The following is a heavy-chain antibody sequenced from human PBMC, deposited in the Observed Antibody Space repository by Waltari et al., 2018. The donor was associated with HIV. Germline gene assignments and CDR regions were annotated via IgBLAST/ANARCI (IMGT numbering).Heavy chain of an antibody. CDR1: GGSISSYY. Sequence: QVKLQESGPGLVQPSETLALTCTVSGGSISSYYRGWIRQPAGKGLEWLGRIYTSGSTNYNPSLKSRVTMSVDTSKNQFSLKLSAVTAADTAVYYCARSQWRGPFDYWGQGTLVTVSS. CDR2: IYTSGST. CDR3: ARSQWRGPFDY. D-gene: IGHD6-19*01. J-gene: IGHJ4*02. V-gene: IGHV4-4*07.